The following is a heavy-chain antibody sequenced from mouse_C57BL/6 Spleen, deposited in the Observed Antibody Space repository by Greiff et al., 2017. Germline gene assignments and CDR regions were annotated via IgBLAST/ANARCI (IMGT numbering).Heavy chain of an antibody. Sequence: QVQLQQPGAELVKPWASVKLSCKASGYPFTSYWMHWVKQRPGQGLEWIGMIHPNSGSTNYNEKFKSKATLTVDKSSSTAYMQLSSLTSEDSAVYYCARWPYEYDGFDYWGQGTTRTVAS. CDR1: GYPFTSYW. D-gene: IGHD2-4*01. V-gene: IGHV1-64*01. J-gene: IGHJ2*01. CDR2: IHPNSGST. CDR3: ARWPYEYDGFDY.